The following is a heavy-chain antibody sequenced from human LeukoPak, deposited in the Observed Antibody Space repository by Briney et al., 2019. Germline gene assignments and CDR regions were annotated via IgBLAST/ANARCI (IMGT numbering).Heavy chain of an antibody. CDR1: GGSFSGYY. CDR3: ATSGYSSSWYGYNWFDP. Sequence: KPSETLSLTCAVYGGSFSGYYWSWIRQPPGKGLGWIGEINHSGSTNYNPSLKSRVTISVDTSKNQFSLKLSSVTAADTAVYYCATSGYSSSWYGYNWFDPWGQGTLVTVSS. V-gene: IGHV4-34*01. D-gene: IGHD6-13*01. J-gene: IGHJ5*02. CDR2: INHSGST.